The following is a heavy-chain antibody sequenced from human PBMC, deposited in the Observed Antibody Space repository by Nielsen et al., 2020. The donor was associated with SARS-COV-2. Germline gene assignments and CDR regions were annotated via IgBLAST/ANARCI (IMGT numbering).Heavy chain of an antibody. Sequence: GESLKISCTASGFTFGDYAMSWFRQAPGKGLEWVGFIRSKAYGGTTEYAASVKGRFTISRDDSKSIAYLQMNSLKTEDTAVYYCTRDGNLWDNWNYGVYYFDYWGQGTLVTVSS. V-gene: IGHV3-49*03. CDR1: GFTFGDYA. CDR2: IRSKAYGGTT. CDR3: TRDGNLWDNWNYGVYYFDY. J-gene: IGHJ4*02. D-gene: IGHD1-7*01.